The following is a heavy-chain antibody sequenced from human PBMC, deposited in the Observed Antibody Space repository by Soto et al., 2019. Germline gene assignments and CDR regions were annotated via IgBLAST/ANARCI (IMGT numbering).Heavy chain of an antibody. CDR2: VFHSGIT. CDR3: TKDEAGSPFRY. V-gene: IGHV4-4*02. CDR1: GGSMKTTNW. D-gene: IGHD3-10*01. Sequence: VQLRESGPGQVKTSGTLSLTCAVSGGSMKTTNWWSWVRQPPAKGLEWIGEVFHSGITRYNPSLKSRATVSVDTSKNQFFLNLASVTAADTAVYYCTKDEAGSPFRYWGKGALVTVSS. J-gene: IGHJ4*02.